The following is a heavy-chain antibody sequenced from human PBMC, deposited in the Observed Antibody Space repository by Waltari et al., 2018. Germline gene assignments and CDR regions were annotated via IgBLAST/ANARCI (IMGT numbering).Heavy chain of an antibody. CDR3: GSYYDSSGYSYYYYGMDV. CDR2: IIPIFGTA. CDR1: GGTFSSYA. D-gene: IGHD3-22*01. Sequence: QVQLVQSGAEVKKPGSSVKVSCKASGGTFSSYAISWVRQAPGQGLEWMGGIIPIFGTANYAQKFQGRVTITADESTSTAYMELSSLRSEDTAVYYCGSYYDSSGYSYYYYGMDVWGQGTTVIVSS. V-gene: IGHV1-69*01. J-gene: IGHJ6*02.